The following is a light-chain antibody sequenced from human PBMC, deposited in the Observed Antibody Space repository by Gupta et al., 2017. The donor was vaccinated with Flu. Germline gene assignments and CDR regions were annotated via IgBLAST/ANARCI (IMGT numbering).Light chain of an antibody. Sequence: GDRVTITCRASQSISSWLAWYQQKPGKAPKLLIYKASSLESGVPSRFSGSGSGTEFTLTISSLQPDDFATYYCQQYNSYSFTFGPGTKVDIK. CDR2: KAS. V-gene: IGKV1-5*03. CDR1: QSISSW. CDR3: QQYNSYSFT. J-gene: IGKJ3*01.